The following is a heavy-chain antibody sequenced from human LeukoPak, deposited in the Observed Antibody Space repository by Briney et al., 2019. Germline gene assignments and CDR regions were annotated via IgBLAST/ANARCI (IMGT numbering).Heavy chain of an antibody. D-gene: IGHD3-3*01. V-gene: IGHV3-23*01. CDR3: ARDRVGDFWSEGYDP. J-gene: IGHJ5*02. Sequence: GGSLRLSCAASGFTFSSYAVSWVRQAPGKGLEWVSAISGSGDSTFYADSVKGRFTISRDNSKNTLYLQMNSLRAEDTAVYYCARDRVGDFWSEGYDPWGQGTLVTVSS. CDR2: ISGSGDST. CDR1: GFTFSSYA.